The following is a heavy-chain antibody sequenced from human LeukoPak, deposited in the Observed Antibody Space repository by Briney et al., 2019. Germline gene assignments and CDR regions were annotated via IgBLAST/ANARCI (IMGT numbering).Heavy chain of an antibody. CDR3: VRGTQYLPTNCFES. J-gene: IGHJ4*02. V-gene: IGHV3-21*01. CDR1: NFTFSDYA. Sequence: GGSLRLSCVGSNFTFSDYAMNWVRQAPGKGLEWVSSTSSSGTYIYYEDSFKGRFTISRDNAKNSLSLQMNSLRAEDTAVYYCVRGTQYLPTNCFESWGEGTLVTVSS. CDR2: TSSSGTYI. D-gene: IGHD2-2*01.